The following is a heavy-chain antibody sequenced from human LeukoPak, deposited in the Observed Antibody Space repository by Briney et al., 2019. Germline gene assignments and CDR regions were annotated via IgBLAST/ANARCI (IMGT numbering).Heavy chain of an antibody. V-gene: IGHV3-21*01. CDR3: ARDRGGSYPNWFDP. D-gene: IGHD1-26*01. Sequence: GGSLRLSCAASGFTFSSYSMNWVRQAPGKGLEWVSSISSSGSYIYYADSVKGRFTISRDNAKNSLCLQMNSLRAEDTAVYYCARDRGGSYPNWFDPWGQGTLVTVSS. CDR2: ISSSGSYI. J-gene: IGHJ5*02. CDR1: GFTFSSYS.